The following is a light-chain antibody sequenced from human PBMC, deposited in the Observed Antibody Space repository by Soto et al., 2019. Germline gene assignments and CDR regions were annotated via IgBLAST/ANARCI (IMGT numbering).Light chain of an antibody. CDR2: SHN. V-gene: IGLV1-44*01. CDR3: ATWDDSLDGYV. Sequence: QSVLTQPPSASGTPGQRVTISCSGSSSNIGSNTVNWYQQLPGTAPKLLIYSHNQRPSGVPDRFSVSKSGTSASLATSGIQSEDEADYYCATWDDSLDGYVFGTGTKLTVL. CDR1: SSNIGSNT. J-gene: IGLJ1*01.